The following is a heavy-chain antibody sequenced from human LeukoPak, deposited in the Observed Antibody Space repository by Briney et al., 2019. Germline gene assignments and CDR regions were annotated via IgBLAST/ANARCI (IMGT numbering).Heavy chain of an antibody. Sequence: GGSLRLSCAASGFTFSGSAMHWVRQASGKGLEWVGRIRSKANSYATAYAASVNGRFTISRDDSNNTAYLQMNSLKTEDTAVYYCTRPPPTTVTTGHGMDVWGQGTTVTVSS. CDR2: IRSKANSYAT. CDR3: TRPPPTTVTTGHGMDV. V-gene: IGHV3-73*01. D-gene: IGHD4-17*01. CDR1: GFTFSGSA. J-gene: IGHJ6*02.